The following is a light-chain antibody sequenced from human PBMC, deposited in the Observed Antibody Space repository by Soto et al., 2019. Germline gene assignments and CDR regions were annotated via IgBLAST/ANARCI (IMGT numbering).Light chain of an antibody. CDR2: GAS. CDR1: QSIRSN. Sequence: EIVMTQSPDTLSLSPGEGATLSCRVSQSIRSNLAWYQQRPGQAPRLLMYGASTRADGIPARFTGSGSGTEFTLTISSLQSEDFAVYYCQQYNNWPGTFGQGTKVEIK. V-gene: IGKV3-15*01. J-gene: IGKJ1*01. CDR3: QQYNNWPGT.